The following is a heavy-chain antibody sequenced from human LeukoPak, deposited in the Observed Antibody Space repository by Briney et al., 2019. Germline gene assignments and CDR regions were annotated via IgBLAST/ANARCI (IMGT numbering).Heavy chain of an antibody. CDR1: GFTFSSYA. CDR2: ISGSGGST. D-gene: IGHD3-22*01. J-gene: IGHJ4*02. V-gene: IGHV3-23*01. Sequence: PGGSLRLSCAASGFTFSSYAMSWVRQAPGKGLEWVSAISGSGGSTYYADSVKGPFTISRDNSKNTLYLQMNSLRAEDTAVYYCAKDRVYYYDSSGSYWDYWGQGTLVTVSS. CDR3: AKDRVYYYDSSGSYWDY.